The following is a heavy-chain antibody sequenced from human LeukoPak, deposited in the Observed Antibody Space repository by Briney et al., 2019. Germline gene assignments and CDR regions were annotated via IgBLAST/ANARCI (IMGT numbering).Heavy chain of an antibody. Sequence: PGGSLRLSCAASGFTFSTYSMNWVRQAPGKGLEWVSYISSSGSTIYYADSVKGRFTISRDNAKNSLYLQMNSLRAEDTAVYYCARDEGSTYYYYYYMDVWGKGATVTVSS. V-gene: IGHV3-48*04. CDR3: ARDEGSTYYYYYYMDV. CDR2: ISSSGSTI. J-gene: IGHJ6*03. CDR1: GFTFSTYS.